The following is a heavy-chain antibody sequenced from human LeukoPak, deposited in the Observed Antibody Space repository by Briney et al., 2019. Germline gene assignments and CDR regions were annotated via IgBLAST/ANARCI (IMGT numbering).Heavy chain of an antibody. J-gene: IGHJ4*02. CDR3: ATSQNETRYSSGWSYYFDY. Sequence: SVKVSCKASGGTFSSYAISWVRQAPGQGLEWMGGIIPIFGTANYAQKFQGRVTIAADESTSTAYMELSSLRSEDTAVYYCATSQNETRYSSGWSYYFDYWGQGTLVTVSS. CDR2: IIPIFGTA. D-gene: IGHD6-19*01. V-gene: IGHV1-69*13. CDR1: GGTFSSYA.